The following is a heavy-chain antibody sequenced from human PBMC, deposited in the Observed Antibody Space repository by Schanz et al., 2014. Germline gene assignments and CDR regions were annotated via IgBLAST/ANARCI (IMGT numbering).Heavy chain of an antibody. CDR3: ARGYDFWSGLRGGDY. J-gene: IGHJ4*02. Sequence: QVQLQESGPGLVKSSETLSLTCTVSGGSISSFYWGWIRQPAGKGLEWIGRIYTSGSTNYNPSLKSRFTISVDTSNNQFSLKVTSVTAADTALYFCARGYDFWSGLRGGDYWGQGTLVTVSS. CDR1: GGSISSFY. D-gene: IGHD3-3*01. CDR2: IYTSGST. V-gene: IGHV4-4*07.